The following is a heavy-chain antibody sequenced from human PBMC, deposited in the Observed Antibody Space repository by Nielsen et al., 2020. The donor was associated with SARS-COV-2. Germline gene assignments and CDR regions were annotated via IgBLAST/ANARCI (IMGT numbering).Heavy chain of an antibody. D-gene: IGHD6-19*01. V-gene: IGHV3-7*01. Sequence: GESLKISCAASGFTFSRSWMSWVRQAPGKGLAWVANIKQDGSEKYYVDSVKGRFTISRDNAENSLSLQMNSLRAEDTAVYYCARESVTGTDAFDIWGQGTVVTVSS. CDR1: GFTFSRSW. J-gene: IGHJ3*02. CDR3: ARESVTGTDAFDI. CDR2: IKQDGSEK.